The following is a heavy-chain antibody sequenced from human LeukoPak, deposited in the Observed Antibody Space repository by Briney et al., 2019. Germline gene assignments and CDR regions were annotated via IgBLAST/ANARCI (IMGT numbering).Heavy chain of an antibody. CDR2: ISSSGSTM. CDR1: GFTFSSYS. CDR3: ARVSSALGYFDY. Sequence: GGSLRLSCAASGFTFSSYSMNWVRQAPGKGLEWVSFISSSGSTMYFADSVKGRFTISKDNAKNSLYLQMSSLRAEDTAVYYCARVSSALGYFDYWGQGTLVTVSS. V-gene: IGHV3-48*01. J-gene: IGHJ4*02. D-gene: IGHD3-22*01.